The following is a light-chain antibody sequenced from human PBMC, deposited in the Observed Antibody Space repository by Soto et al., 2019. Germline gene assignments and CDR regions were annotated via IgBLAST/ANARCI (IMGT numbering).Light chain of an antibody. J-gene: IGKJ1*01. V-gene: IGKV1-5*01. CDR1: QSISSL. Sequence: DIQMTQSPSTLSASIGDRVTVTCRASQSISSLLACYQQKPGKAPKLLIYDASSLESGVPSRFSGSGSGTEFTLTISSLQPDDFATYYCQQDNSYSTFGQGT. CDR3: QQDNSYST. CDR2: DAS.